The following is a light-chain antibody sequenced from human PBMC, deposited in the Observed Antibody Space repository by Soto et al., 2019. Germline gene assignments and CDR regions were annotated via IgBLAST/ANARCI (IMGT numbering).Light chain of an antibody. J-gene: IGLJ3*02. CDR1: SSNIGTPHD. V-gene: IGLV1-51*01. CDR3: VVWDTSQSAGRV. CDR2: DNT. Sequence: QSVLTQPPSVSGAPGQRVTISCTGDSSNIGTPHDVQWYQQFPGTVPKLLIYDNTKRPSGIPDRFSGSKSGTSATLGITGLQTGDEADYYCVVWDTSQSAGRVFGGGTKLTVL.